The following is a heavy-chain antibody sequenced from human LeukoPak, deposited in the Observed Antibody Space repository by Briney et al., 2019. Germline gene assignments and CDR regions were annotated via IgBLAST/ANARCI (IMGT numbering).Heavy chain of an antibody. Sequence: SETLSLTCTVYGGSFNGYFWTWIRQPPGKGLEWIGYISDSGSTNYNPSLKSRVTLSVDSSNTEFSLRLNSVTAADTAVYYCARVFRGAVTSNWFDPWRQETPVSVFS. D-gene: IGHD4-17*01. J-gene: IGHJ5*02. CDR3: ARVFRGAVTSNWFDP. V-gene: IGHV4-59*01. CDR1: GGSFNGYF. CDR2: ISDSGST.